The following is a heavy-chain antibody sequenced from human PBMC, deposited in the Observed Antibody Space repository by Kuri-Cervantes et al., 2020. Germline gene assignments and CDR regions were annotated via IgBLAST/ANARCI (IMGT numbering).Heavy chain of an antibody. CDR2: TGTAGDT. CDR3: AKEGSRRDGYNCWFDP. CDR1: GFTFSSYD. V-gene: IGHV3-13*01. J-gene: IGHJ5*02. D-gene: IGHD5-24*01. Sequence: GGSLRLSCAASGFTFSSYDMHWVRQATGKGLEWVSATGTAGDTYYPGSVKGRFTISRDNSRNTLYLQMSSLRAEDTAIYYCAKEGSRRDGYNCWFDPWGHGTLVTVSS.